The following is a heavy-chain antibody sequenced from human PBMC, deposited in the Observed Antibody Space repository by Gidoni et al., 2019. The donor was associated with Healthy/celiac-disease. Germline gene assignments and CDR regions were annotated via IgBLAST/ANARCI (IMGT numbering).Heavy chain of an antibody. CDR3: TKGGGIAAAGTIIDAFDI. CDR2: IKQDGSEK. Sequence: EVQLVESGGGLVRPGGSLRLSCAASGFTFGSYWMSWVRKAPGKGLEWVANIKQDGSEKYYVDSVKGRFTISRDNAKNSLYLQMNSLRAEDTAVYYCTKGGGIAAAGTIIDAFDIWGQGTMVTVSS. J-gene: IGHJ3*02. D-gene: IGHD6-13*01. CDR1: GFTFGSYW. V-gene: IGHV3-7*04.